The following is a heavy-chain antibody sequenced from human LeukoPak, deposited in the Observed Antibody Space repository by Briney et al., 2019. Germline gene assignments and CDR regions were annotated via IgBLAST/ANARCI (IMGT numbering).Heavy chain of an antibody. V-gene: IGHV1-69*13. CDR1: GGTFSSYA. CDR2: IIPIFGTA. J-gene: IGHJ4*02. Sequence: GASVKVSCKASGGTFSSYAISWVRQAAGQGLEWMGGIIPIFGTANYAQKFQGRVTITADESTSTAYMELSSLRSEDTAVYYCARDGYSSSAFWDIVVVPAAIPDYWGQGTLVTVSS. D-gene: IGHD2-2*01. CDR3: ARDGYSSSAFWDIVVVPAAIPDY.